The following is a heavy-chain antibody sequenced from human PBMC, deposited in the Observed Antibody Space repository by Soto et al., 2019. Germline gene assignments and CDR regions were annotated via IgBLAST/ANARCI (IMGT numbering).Heavy chain of an antibody. J-gene: IGHJ4*02. Sequence: PSDTLSLTCTVSGDPITSYFWSWIRQPAGKGLEWIGQMFPGATTSSNTSLKLRVSMSIDTSKNQFSLPLASVTAAHTAVYYCARSLSGFTYGSRQFYFDYWGQATLVPVSS. D-gene: IGHD3-10*01. CDR2: MFPGATT. CDR3: ARSLSGFTYGSRQFYFDY. V-gene: IGHV4-4*07. CDR1: GDPITSYF.